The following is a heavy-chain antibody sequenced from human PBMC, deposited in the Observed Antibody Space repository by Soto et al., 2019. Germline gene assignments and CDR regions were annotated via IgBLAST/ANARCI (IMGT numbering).Heavy chain of an antibody. CDR2: INPNSGGT. CDR3: ARVGGVLAGLGYSDMDV. CDR1: GYTFIGYY. V-gene: IGHV1-2*04. D-gene: IGHD3-22*01. J-gene: IGHJ6*02. Sequence: ASGKVSCKASGYTFIGYYIHWVRQAPGQGLEWMGWINPNSGGTNYAQRFQGWVTMTRDRSISTAYMELSRLKSDDTAVYYCARVGGVLAGLGYSDMDVWAQRTAVPV.